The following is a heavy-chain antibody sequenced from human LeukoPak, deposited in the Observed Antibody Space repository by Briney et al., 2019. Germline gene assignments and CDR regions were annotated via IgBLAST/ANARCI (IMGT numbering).Heavy chain of an antibody. D-gene: IGHD3-22*01. CDR2: ISGSGGST. V-gene: IGHV3-23*01. CDR3: AKGSGFSASSAQGG. J-gene: IGHJ4*02. CDR1: GFTFSSYG. Sequence: GGSLRLSCAASGFTFSSYGMSWVRQAPGKGLEWVSAISGSGGSTYYADSVKGRFTISRDNSKNTLYLQMNSLRAEDTAVYYCAKGSGFSASSAQGGWGQGTLVTVSS.